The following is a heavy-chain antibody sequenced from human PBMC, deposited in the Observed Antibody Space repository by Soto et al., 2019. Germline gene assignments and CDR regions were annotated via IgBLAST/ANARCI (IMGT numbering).Heavy chain of an antibody. CDR3: ARVMSGSYLGHGYYFDY. Sequence: ASVKVSCKASRYTFTGYYMHWVRQAPGQGLEWMGWIDPNSGGTDYAQKFQGRVTMTRDTFISTAYMELSRLRVDDTAVYHCARVMSGSYLGHGYYFDYWGQGTLVTVSS. V-gene: IGHV1-2*02. CDR2: IDPNSGGT. J-gene: IGHJ4*02. CDR1: RYTFTGYY. D-gene: IGHD1-26*01.